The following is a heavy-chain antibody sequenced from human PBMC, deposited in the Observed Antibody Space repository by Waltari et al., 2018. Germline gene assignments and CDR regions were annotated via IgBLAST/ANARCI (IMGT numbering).Heavy chain of an antibody. J-gene: IGHJ4*02. CDR1: GYTFTSYG. Sequence: QLMQYGAEVKKPGASVRVSCKASGYTFTSYGINWVRQAPGRGLEWMGWMSGYNGNINYAQSLQGRISMTTDTSTSTAYMELRSLTSDDTAVYYCARDRGPSAVTSFDSWGQGTLVTVSP. D-gene: IGHD4-17*01. CDR3: ARDRGPSAVTSFDS. V-gene: IGHV1-18*01. CDR2: MSGYNGNI.